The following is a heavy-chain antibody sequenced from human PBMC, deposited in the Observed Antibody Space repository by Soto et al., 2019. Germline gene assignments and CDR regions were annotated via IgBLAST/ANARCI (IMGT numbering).Heavy chain of an antibody. J-gene: IGHJ6*02. Sequence: GGSLRLSCAASGFTFSSYWMSWVRQAPGKGLEWVANIKQDGSEKYYVDSVKGRFTISRDNAKNSLYLQMNSLRAEDAAVYYCAGSPDGGSITIFGVVNAYYYYGMDVWGQGTTVTVSS. CDR1: GFTFSSYW. D-gene: IGHD3-3*01. CDR3: AGSPDGGSITIFGVVNAYYYYGMDV. CDR2: IKQDGSEK. V-gene: IGHV3-7*01.